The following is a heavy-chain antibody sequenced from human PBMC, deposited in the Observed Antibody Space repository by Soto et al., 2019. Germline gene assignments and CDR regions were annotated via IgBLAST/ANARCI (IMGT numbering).Heavy chain of an antibody. CDR1: GGSISSGDYY. D-gene: IGHD6-25*01. V-gene: IGHV4-30-4*01. CDR2: IYYSGST. Sequence: PSETLSLTCTVSGGSISSGDYYWSWIRQPPGKGLEWIGYIYYSGSTYYNPSLKSRVTISVDTAKNQFSLKLSSVTAADTAVYYCARDRSASGNHYYGMDVWGQGTTVTVSS. CDR3: ARDRSASGNHYYGMDV. J-gene: IGHJ6*02.